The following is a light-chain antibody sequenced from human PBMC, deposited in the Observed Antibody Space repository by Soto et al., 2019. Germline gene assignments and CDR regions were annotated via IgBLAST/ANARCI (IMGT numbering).Light chain of an antibody. Sequence: IVLTQSPATLSVFPGERATLSCRASQSVSTNLAWYRQRPGQAPRLLIFGASTRATGIPARFSGSGSGREFTLTISSLQSEDFALYYCQHYNNWPPDTFGQGTRLEI. CDR3: QHYNNWPPDT. CDR1: QSVSTN. V-gene: IGKV3-15*01. CDR2: GAS. J-gene: IGKJ2*01.